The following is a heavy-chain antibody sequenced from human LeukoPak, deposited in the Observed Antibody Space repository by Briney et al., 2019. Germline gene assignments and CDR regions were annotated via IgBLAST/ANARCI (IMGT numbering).Heavy chain of an antibody. CDR1: GFSFSSYN. V-gene: IGHV3-21*01. CDR3: ARDPYSGTYGNTYYYYMDF. D-gene: IGHD1-26*01. CDR2: ITTSSTYT. J-gene: IGHJ6*03. Sequence: GGSLRLSCEASGFSFSSYNMDWVRQTPGKGLEWISSITTSSTYTFYADSVKGRFTISRDNARNSLYLQMNSLRVEDTAVYYCARDPYSGTYGNTYYYYMDFWGKGTTVTISS.